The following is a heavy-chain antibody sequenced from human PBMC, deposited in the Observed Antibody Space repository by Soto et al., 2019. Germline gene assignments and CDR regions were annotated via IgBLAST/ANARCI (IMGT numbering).Heavy chain of an antibody. CDR3: ARGPWSSYDY. Sequence: QVQLQQCGAGLLKPSETLSLTCAVYGGSFSGYYWSWIRQPPGKGLEWIGEINHSGSTNYNPSLKSRVTISVDTSKNQFSLKLSSVTAADTAVYHCARGPWSSYDYWGQGTLVTVSS. CDR1: GGSFSGYY. V-gene: IGHV4-34*01. CDR2: INHSGST. D-gene: IGHD6-13*01. J-gene: IGHJ4*02.